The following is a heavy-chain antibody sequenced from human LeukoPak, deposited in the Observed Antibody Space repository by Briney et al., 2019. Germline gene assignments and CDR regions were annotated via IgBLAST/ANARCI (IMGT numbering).Heavy chain of an antibody. V-gene: IGHV3-11*04. Sequence: GGSLRLSCAASGFTFSDYYMSWIRQAPGKGLEWVSYISSSGSTIYYADFVKGRFTISRDNAKNSLYLQMNSLRAEDTAVYYCARGRNVEMATTSPLGYWGQGTLVTVSS. CDR1: GFTFSDYY. CDR3: ARGRNVEMATTSPLGY. J-gene: IGHJ4*02. CDR2: ISSSGSTI. D-gene: IGHD5-24*01.